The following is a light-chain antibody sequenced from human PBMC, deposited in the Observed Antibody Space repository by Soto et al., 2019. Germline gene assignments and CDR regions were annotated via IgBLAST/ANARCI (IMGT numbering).Light chain of an antibody. Sequence: QSALTQPRSVSGSPGQSVAISCTGTSSDVGAYDYVSWYQHHPGQAPKVIIYDVNMRPSGVPDRFSGSKSGNTASLTISGLQAEDEADYYCCSYAGSYTVIFGGGTKLTVL. V-gene: IGLV2-11*01. CDR1: SSDVGAYDY. CDR2: DVN. CDR3: CSYAGSYTVI. J-gene: IGLJ2*01.